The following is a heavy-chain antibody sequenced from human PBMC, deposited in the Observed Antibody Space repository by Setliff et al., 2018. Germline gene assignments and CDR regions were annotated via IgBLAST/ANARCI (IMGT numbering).Heavy chain of an antibody. Sequence: ASVKVSCKASGYTFSNYGLSWVRQAPGQGPEWMGWISASNGQTRYTEELQGRVTMTTDASTATAYLELRSLRSDDTAIYFCSRLVRYCTTTTCQTLSGGEHWGQGTLVTVSS. D-gene: IGHD2-8*01. CDR2: ISASNGQT. J-gene: IGHJ4*02. CDR3: SRLVRYCTTTTCQTLSGGEH. V-gene: IGHV1-18*01. CDR1: GYTFSNYG.